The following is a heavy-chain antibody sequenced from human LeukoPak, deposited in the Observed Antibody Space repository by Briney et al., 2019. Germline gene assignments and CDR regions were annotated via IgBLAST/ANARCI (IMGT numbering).Heavy chain of an antibody. CDR3: ARRYYDFWSGPTKSDAFDI. D-gene: IGHD3-3*01. CDR1: GGSFSGYY. CDR2: INHSGST. V-gene: IGHV4-34*01. Sequence: SETLSLTCAVYGGSFSGYYWSWIRQPPGKGLEWIGEINHSGSTNYNPSLKSRVTISVDTSKNQFSLKLSSVTAADTAVYYCARRYYDFWSGPTKSDAFDIWGQGTMVTVSS. J-gene: IGHJ3*02.